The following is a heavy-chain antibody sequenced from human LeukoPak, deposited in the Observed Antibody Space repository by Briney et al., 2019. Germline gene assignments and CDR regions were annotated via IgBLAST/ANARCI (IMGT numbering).Heavy chain of an antibody. CDR1: GYSFTSYW. CDR3: ARGKEVVTAIPYYFDY. D-gene: IGHD2-21*02. J-gene: IGHJ4*02. Sequence: GESLKIPCKGSGYSFTSYWIGWVRQMPGKGLEWMGIIYPGDSDTRYSPSFQGQVTISADKSISTAYLQWSSLKASDTAMYYCARGKEVVTAIPYYFDYWGQGTLVTVSS. CDR2: IYPGDSDT. V-gene: IGHV5-51*01.